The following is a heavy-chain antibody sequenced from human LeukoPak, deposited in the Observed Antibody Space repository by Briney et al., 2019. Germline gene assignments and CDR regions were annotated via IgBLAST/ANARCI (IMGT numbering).Heavy chain of an antibody. D-gene: IGHD5-12*01. Sequence: PGGSLRLSCAASGFTFSSYWMHWVRQAPGKGLVWVSRINSDGSSTNYADSVKGRFTISRDNAKNTLYLQMNSLRAEDTALYFCARASSHSGYDDNWFAPWGQGTLVTVSS. CDR2: INSDGSST. V-gene: IGHV3-74*01. J-gene: IGHJ5*02. CDR1: GFTFSSYW. CDR3: ARASSHSGYDDNWFAP.